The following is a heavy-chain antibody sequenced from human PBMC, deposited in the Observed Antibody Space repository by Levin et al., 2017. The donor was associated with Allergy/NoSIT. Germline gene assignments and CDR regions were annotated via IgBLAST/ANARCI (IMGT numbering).Heavy chain of an antibody. CDR3: ARDRGYCSGGSCPSHNLFDY. Sequence: ETLSLTCAASGFTFSSYWMTWVRQAPGKGLEWVANINQGGSEKYYVDSVKGRFTISRDNSKNSLYLQMNSLKAEDTAVYYCARDRGYCSGGSCPSHNLFDYGGRGTLVTVSS. D-gene: IGHD2-15*01. V-gene: IGHV3-7*01. J-gene: IGHJ4*02. CDR1: GFTFSSYW. CDR2: INQGGSEK.